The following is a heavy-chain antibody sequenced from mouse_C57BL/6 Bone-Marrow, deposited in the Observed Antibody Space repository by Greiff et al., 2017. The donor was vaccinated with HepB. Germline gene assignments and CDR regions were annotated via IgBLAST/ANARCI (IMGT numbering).Heavy chain of an antibody. CDR3: ARSRYYGSSGDY. D-gene: IGHD1-1*01. Sequence: VQLQQSGPVLVKPGASVKMSCKASGYTFTDYYMNWVKQSHGKSLEWIGVINPYNGGTSYNQKFKGKATLTVDKSSSTAYMELNSLTSEDSAVYYCARSRYYGSSGDYWGQGTTLTVSS. J-gene: IGHJ2*01. V-gene: IGHV1-19*01. CDR1: GYTFTDYY. CDR2: INPYNGGT.